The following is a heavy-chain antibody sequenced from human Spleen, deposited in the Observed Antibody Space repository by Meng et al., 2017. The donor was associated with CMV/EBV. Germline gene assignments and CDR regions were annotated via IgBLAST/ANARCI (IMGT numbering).Heavy chain of an antibody. Sequence: YVGSVSGYYWSWSRQPPGKGLEWIGEINHSGSTNYNPSLKSRVTISVDTSKNQFSLKLSSVTAADTAVYYCARGGVSTSCYRCWFDPWGQGTLVTVSS. CDR2: INHSGST. J-gene: IGHJ5*02. CDR3: ARGGVSTSCYRCWFDP. D-gene: IGHD2-2*01. CDR1: VGSVSGYY. V-gene: IGHV4-34*01.